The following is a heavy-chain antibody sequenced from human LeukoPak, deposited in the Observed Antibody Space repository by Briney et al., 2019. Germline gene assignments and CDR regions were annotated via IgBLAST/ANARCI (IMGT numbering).Heavy chain of an antibody. J-gene: IGHJ4*02. V-gene: IGHV4-38-2*01. Sequence: SETLSLTCAVPGYSISSGYYWGWIRQPPGKGLEWIGSIYHSGSTYYNPSLKSRVTISVDTSKNQSSLKLSSVTAADTAVYYCARQVRQLRAFDYWVQGTLVTVSS. CDR1: GYSISSGYY. D-gene: IGHD2-2*01. CDR3: ARQVRQLRAFDY. CDR2: IYHSGST.